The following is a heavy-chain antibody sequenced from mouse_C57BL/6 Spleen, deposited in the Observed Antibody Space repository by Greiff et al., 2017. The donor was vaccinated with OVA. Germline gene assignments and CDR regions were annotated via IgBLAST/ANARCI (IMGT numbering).Heavy chain of an antibody. V-gene: IGHV6-6*01. CDR1: GFTFSDAW. CDR2: IRNKANNHAT. J-gene: IGHJ4*01. D-gene: IGHD2-3*01. CDR3: TLGGYYLIYAMDY. Sequence: EVKVVESGGGLVQPGGSMKLSCAASGFTFSDAWMDWVRQSPEKGLEWVAAIRNKANNHATYYAESVKGRFTISRDYSKSSVYLQMNSLRAEDTGIYYCTLGGYYLIYAMDYWGQGTSVTVSS.